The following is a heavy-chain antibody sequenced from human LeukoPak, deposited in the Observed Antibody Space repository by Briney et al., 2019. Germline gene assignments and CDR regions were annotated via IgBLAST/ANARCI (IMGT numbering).Heavy chain of an antibody. CDR3: AKDKAFYSSSWYYFDY. CDR1: GFTFDDYA. J-gene: IGHJ4*02. CDR2: ISWNSGSI. V-gene: IGHV3-9*01. D-gene: IGHD6-13*01. Sequence: PGRSLRLSCAASGFTFDDYAMHWVRQAPGKGLEWVSGISWNSGSIGYADSVKGRFTISRDNAKNSLYLQMNSLRAEDTALYYCAKDKAFYSSSWYYFDYWGQGTLVTVSS.